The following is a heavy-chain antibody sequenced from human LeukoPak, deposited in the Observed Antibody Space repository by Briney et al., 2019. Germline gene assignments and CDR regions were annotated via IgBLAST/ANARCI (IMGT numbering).Heavy chain of an antibody. D-gene: IGHD6-19*01. CDR3: AKDREQWLGGGFFDY. Sequence: GGSLRLSCAASGFTFSSYGMHWVRQAPGKGLEWVAAISYDGSNKYYADSVKGRFTISRDNSKNTLYLQMNSLRAEDTAVYYCAKDREQWLGGGFFDYWGQGTLVTVSS. CDR2: ISYDGSNK. V-gene: IGHV3-30*18. CDR1: GFTFSSYG. J-gene: IGHJ4*02.